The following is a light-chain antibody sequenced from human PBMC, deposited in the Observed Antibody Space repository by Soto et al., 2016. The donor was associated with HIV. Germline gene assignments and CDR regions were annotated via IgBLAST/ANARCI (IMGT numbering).Light chain of an antibody. CDR2: KDT. J-gene: IGLJ2*01. CDR1: ALPKQY. V-gene: IGLV3-25*03. Sequence: SYELTQPPSVSVSPGQTARITCSGDALPKQYAYWYQQRPGQAPILLIYKDTERPSGIPERFSGSGSGTTVTLTISGLQAEDEADYYCQSTDSSGAYRVFGGGTKLTVL. CDR3: QSTDSSGAYRV.